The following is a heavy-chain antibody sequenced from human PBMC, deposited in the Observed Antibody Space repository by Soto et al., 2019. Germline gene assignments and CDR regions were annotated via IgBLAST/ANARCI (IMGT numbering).Heavy chain of an antibody. CDR2: ISAYNGNT. J-gene: IGHJ4*02. CDR1: GYTFTSYG. D-gene: IGHD4-17*01. V-gene: IGHV1-18*01. CDR3: ARGLNNDYGDYDTLFFDY. Sequence: ASVKVSCKASGYTFTSYGISWVRQAPGQGLEWMGWISAYNGNTNYAQKLQGRATMTTDTSTSTAYMELRSLRSDDTAVYYCARGLNNDYGDYDTLFFDYWGQGTLVTVSS.